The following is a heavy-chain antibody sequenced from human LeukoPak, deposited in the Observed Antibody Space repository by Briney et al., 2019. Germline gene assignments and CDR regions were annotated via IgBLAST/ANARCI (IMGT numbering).Heavy chain of an antibody. D-gene: IGHD1-20*01. CDR1: GFAFSQFT. CDR2: ISHDGYHE. CDR3: ARVGYNYDLGNALDI. V-gene: IGHV3-30-3*01. J-gene: IGHJ3*02. Sequence: PGRSLRLSCAASGFAFSQFTVHWVRQAPGKGLEWVAVISHDGYHEYYADSVKGRFTISRDNSRNTLFLQMNSLRADDTAVYYCARVGYNYDLGNALDIWGQGTVVTVSS.